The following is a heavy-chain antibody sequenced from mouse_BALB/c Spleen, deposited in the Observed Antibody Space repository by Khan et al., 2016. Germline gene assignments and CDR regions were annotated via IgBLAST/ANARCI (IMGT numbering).Heavy chain of an antibody. J-gene: IGHJ2*01. Sequence: EVKLEVSGPDLVKPSQSLSLTCTVTGFSITSHYSWHWIRHFPGNKLEWMGYIYYSGSTNYNPSLKSRISLTRDTSKNQFSLQLNSVTTEDTATYYCATSSSGYWYYFDYWGQGTTLTVSS. CDR1: GFSITSHYS. CDR2: IYYSGST. CDR3: ATSSSGYWYYFDY. D-gene: IGHD3-1*01. V-gene: IGHV3-1*02.